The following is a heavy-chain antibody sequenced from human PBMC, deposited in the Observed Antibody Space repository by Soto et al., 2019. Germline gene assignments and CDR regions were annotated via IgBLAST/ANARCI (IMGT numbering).Heavy chain of an antibody. Sequence: GGSLRLSCAASGFFCSSYDMSWVRQAPGKGLEWVSTILVGGRTFYVDSVKGRFTISRDSSQNTVYLQMNSLTVGDTALYYCAKATATGGGAFDICGQGTMVTVSS. V-gene: IGHV3-23*01. CDR1: GFFCSSYD. D-gene: IGHD2-8*02. CDR2: ILVGGRT. J-gene: IGHJ3*02. CDR3: AKATATGGGAFDI.